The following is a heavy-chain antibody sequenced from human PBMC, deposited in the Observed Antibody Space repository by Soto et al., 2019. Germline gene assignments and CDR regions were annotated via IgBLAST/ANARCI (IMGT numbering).Heavy chain of an antibody. Sequence: SETLSLTCTVSGDSISSGNKYWSWIRQPPGKGLEWIGYIFSSGTTYYNPSLKSRLTMSLDTSENQFSLKLNSLTDADTAVYYCARVPSPFDYYYAMVVWGQGTTVTGSS. CDR2: IFSSGTT. V-gene: IGHV4-30-4*01. CDR3: ARVPSPFDYYYAMVV. CDR1: GDSISSGNKY. J-gene: IGHJ6*01. D-gene: IGHD3-16*01.